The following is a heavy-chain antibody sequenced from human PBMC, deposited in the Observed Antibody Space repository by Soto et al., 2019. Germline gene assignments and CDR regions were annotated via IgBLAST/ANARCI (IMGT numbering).Heavy chain of an antibody. Sequence: GGSLRLSCAASGFTFTRYSMNRDRQAPGKGLEWVSAISGSGGSTFYADSVKGRFTISRDNSKNTLYLQMNSLRAEDTAVYFCAKTEYSSSWTRPYDAFDIWGQGTMVTVSS. D-gene: IGHD6-13*01. CDR1: GFTFTRYS. V-gene: IGHV3-23*01. CDR2: ISGSGGST. J-gene: IGHJ3*02. CDR3: AKTEYSSSWTRPYDAFDI.